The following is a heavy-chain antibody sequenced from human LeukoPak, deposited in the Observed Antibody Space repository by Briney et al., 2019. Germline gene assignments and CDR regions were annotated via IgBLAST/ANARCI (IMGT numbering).Heavy chain of an antibody. Sequence: ASVKVSCKASGYTFTSFDFNWVRQATGQGLEWMGWMKSNNGHTGYAQKFQGRVTMTRDTSTSTVYMELSSLRSEDTAVYYCARGGTRLGIRRLEDYWGQGTLVTVSS. CDR1: GYTFTSFD. CDR3: ARGGTRLGIRRLEDY. CDR2: MKSNNGHT. J-gene: IGHJ4*02. D-gene: IGHD7-27*01. V-gene: IGHV1-8*01.